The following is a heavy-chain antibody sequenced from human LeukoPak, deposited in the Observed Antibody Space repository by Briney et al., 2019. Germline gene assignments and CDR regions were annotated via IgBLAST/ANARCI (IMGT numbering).Heavy chain of an antibody. CDR1: GYTFTGYY. V-gene: IGHV1-2*02. Sequence: ASVKVSCKASGYTFTGYYMHWVRQAPGQGLEWMGWINPNSGGTNYAQKFQGRVTMTRDTSISTAYMELSRLRSDDTAVYYCARGPQDSSIWYLYYYYMDVWGKGTTVTISS. D-gene: IGHD6-13*01. J-gene: IGHJ6*03. CDR2: INPNSGGT. CDR3: ARGPQDSSIWYLYYYYMDV.